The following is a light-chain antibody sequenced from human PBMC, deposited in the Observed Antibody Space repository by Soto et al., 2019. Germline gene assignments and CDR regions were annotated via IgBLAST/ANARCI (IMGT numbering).Light chain of an antibody. Sequence: EIVLTQSPGTLALSPGERATRGCRASQSVGSSYLAWYQQKPGQAPRLLIYGASSRATGIPDRFSGSGSGTDFTLTISRLEPEDFAVYYCQQRHMWPITFGQGTRLEIK. V-gene: IGKV3-20*01. CDR1: QSVGSSY. CDR3: QQRHMWPIT. CDR2: GAS. J-gene: IGKJ5*01.